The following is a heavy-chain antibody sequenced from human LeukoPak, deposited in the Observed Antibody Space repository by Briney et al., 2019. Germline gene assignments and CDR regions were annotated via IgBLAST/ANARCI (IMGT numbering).Heavy chain of an antibody. CDR2: MTSSSSYI. D-gene: IGHD4-23*01. V-gene: IGHV3-21*01. J-gene: IGHJ4*02. Sequence: GGSLRLSCAASGFSFSSHVMHWVRQAPGKGPEWVSSMTSSSSYIYYADSVKGRFTISRDNAKNSLYLQMNSLRAEDTAVYYCATVRGGNTRDFDYWGQGTLVTVSS. CDR3: ATVRGGNTRDFDY. CDR1: GFSFSSHV.